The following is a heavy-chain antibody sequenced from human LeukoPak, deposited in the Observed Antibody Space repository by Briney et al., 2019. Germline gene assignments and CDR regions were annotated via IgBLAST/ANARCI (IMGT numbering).Heavy chain of an antibody. CDR3: ARGEYSSSSWFDP. Sequence: RPSETLSLTCAVYGGSFSGYYWSWIRQPPGKGLEWIGEINHSGSTNYNPFLKSRVTISVDTSKNQFSLKLSSVTAADTAVYYCARGEYSSSSWFDPWGQGTLVTVSS. D-gene: IGHD6-6*01. CDR1: GGSFSGYY. V-gene: IGHV4-34*01. J-gene: IGHJ5*02. CDR2: INHSGST.